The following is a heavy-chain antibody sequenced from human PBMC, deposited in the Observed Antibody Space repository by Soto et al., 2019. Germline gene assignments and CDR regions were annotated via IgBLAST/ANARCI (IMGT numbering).Heavy chain of an antibody. J-gene: IGHJ4*02. Sequence: PGGSLRLSCAASGFSFNIYAMSWVRQAPGKGLEWVSGISGSGDRTHYVDSVKGRFTISRDNVKNTLYLQMNSLRAEDTAVYYCAKASTYEYVWGSFRYYFDQWGQGALVTV. CDR2: ISGSGDRT. D-gene: IGHD3-16*02. V-gene: IGHV3-23*01. CDR1: GFSFNIYA. CDR3: AKASTYEYVWGSFRYYFDQ.